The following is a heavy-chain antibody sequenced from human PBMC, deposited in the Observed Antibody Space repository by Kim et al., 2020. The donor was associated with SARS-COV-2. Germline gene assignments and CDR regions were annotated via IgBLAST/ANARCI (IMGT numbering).Heavy chain of an antibody. J-gene: IGHJ4*01. CDR1: GYSIRSGYY. CDR3: ARESRGYYGSGTYYLDY. Sequence: SETLSLTCTGSGYSIRSGYYWGWIRQPPGKGLEWIGSVYHTGKTYYSPSLKSRVTISIDTSNNQFSLRLSSVTAADTALYYCARESRGYYGSGTYYLDY. D-gene: IGHD3-10*01. V-gene: IGHV4-38-2*02. CDR2: VYHTGKT.